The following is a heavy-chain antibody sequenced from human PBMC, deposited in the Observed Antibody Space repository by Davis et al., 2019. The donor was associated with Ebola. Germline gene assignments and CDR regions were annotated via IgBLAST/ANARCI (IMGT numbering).Heavy chain of an antibody. CDR3: ARALGYNSGHTGADY. CDR1: GFTFSSYG. Sequence: GESLKISCAASGFTFSSYGMHWVRQAPGKGLEWVAVIWYDGSNKYYADSVKGRFTISRDNSKNTLYLQMNSLRAEDTAVYYCARALGYNSGHTGADYWGQGTLVTVSS. J-gene: IGHJ4*02. CDR2: IWYDGSNK. D-gene: IGHD6-19*01. V-gene: IGHV3-33*01.